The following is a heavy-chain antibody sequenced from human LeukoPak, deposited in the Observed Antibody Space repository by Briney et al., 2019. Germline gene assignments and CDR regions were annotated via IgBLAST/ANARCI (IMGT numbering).Heavy chain of an antibody. CDR3: TSSTTGGWFDP. CDR1: GGSISSYY. V-gene: IGHV4-59*01. J-gene: IGHJ5*02. Sequence: SETLSLTCTVSGGSISSYYWTWIRQPPGKGLEWIGYINYSGSTSYNPSLRSRVTISVDTSKNQFSLKLSSVTAADTAVYYCTSSTTGGWFDPWGQGTLVTVSS. CDR2: INYSGST. D-gene: IGHD2/OR15-2a*01.